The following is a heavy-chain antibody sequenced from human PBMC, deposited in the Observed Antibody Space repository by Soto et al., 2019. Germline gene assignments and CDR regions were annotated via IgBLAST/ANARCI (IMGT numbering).Heavy chain of an antibody. Sequence: EVQLVESGGGLVQPGEALGLACAASGFSIRKYWMHWVRQAPGKGPVWVSYISGDGTTTDYAGSVKGRFTISRDNAKNTLFLQMDSLRVEDTAIYFCAIQDCTNDVCLEAAVTVGGALEYWGRGAQVTVSS. CDR2: ISGDGTTT. CDR3: AIQDCTNDVCLEAAVTVGGALEY. V-gene: IGHV3-74*01. D-gene: IGHD2-8*01. J-gene: IGHJ4*02. CDR1: GFSIRKYW.